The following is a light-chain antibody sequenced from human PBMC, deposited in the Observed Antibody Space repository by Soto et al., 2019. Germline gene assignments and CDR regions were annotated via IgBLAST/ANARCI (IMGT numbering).Light chain of an antibody. V-gene: IGKV2-28*01. CDR3: MQALQDPRFS. CDR1: QSLLHSNGYNY. CDR2: LGS. J-gene: IGKJ3*01. Sequence: DIVMTQSPLSLPVTPGEPASISCRSSQSLLHSNGYNYLDWYLQKPGQSPQLLIYLGSNRASGVPDRFSGSGSVPDFTLQISRVEAEDVGVYYCMQALQDPRFSFGPGTKVDIK.